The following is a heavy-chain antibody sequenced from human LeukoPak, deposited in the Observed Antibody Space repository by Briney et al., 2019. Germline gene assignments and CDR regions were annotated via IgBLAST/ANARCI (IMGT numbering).Heavy chain of an antibody. J-gene: IGHJ3*02. CDR3: ARGWYYYDSSGPDAFDI. D-gene: IGHD3-22*01. V-gene: IGHV1-69*05. CDR1: GGTFSSYA. CDR2: IIPIFGTA. Sequence: GASVKVSCKASGGTFSSYAISWVRQAPGQGLEWMGRIIPIFGTANYAQKFQGRVTITTDESTSTAYMEPSSLRSEDTAVYYCARGWYYYDSSGPDAFDIWGQGTMVTVSS.